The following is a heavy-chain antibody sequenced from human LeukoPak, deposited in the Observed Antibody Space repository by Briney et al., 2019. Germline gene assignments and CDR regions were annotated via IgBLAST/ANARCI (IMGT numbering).Heavy chain of an antibody. J-gene: IGHJ4*02. CDR2: IYSGGST. D-gene: IGHD4-17*01. V-gene: IGHV3-53*01. Sequence: PGGSLRFSCAPSGFTVSSNCMSGVRQAPGKGLAWVSVIYSGGSTYYADSVKGRFTISRDNSKNTLYLQMNSLRAEDTAVYYCASYGDYAYSGQGTLVTVSS. CDR1: GFTVSSNC. CDR3: ASYGDYAY.